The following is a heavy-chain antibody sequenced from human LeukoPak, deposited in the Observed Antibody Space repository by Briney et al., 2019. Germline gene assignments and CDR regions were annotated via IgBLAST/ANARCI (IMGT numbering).Heavy chain of an antibody. J-gene: IGHJ4*02. CDR1: GGSISSYY. Sequence: SETLSLTCTVSGGSISSYYWSWIRQPPRKGLEWIGYIYYSGSTNYNPSLKSRVTISVDTSKNQFSLKLSSVTAADTAVYYCARAFDYYDSSGYIFDYWGQGTLVTVSS. CDR3: ARAFDYYDSSGYIFDY. V-gene: IGHV4-59*01. D-gene: IGHD3-22*01. CDR2: IYYSGST.